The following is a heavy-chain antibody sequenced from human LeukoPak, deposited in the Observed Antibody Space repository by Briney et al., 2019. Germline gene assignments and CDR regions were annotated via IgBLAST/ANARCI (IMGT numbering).Heavy chain of an antibody. CDR2: IYYSGST. CDR3: ARNVWSGSYRSYYFDY. V-gene: IGHV4-59*08. Sequence: SETLSLTCTVSGGSISSYYWSWIRQPPGKGLEWIGYIYYSGSTNYNPSLKSRVTISVDTSKNQFSLKLSSVTAADTAVYYCARNVWSGSYRSYYFDYWGQGTLVTVSS. CDR1: GGSISSYY. J-gene: IGHJ4*02. D-gene: IGHD1-26*01.